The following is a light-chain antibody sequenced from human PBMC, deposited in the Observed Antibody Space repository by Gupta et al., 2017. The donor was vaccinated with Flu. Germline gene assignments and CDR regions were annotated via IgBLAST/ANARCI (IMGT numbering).Light chain of an antibody. CDR1: LGISTY. V-gene: IGKV1-9*01. J-gene: IGKJ1*01. Sequence: PAVLSASVGGRVTITCRASLGISTYLAWYQQKPGKPPKLLIYAGSLLQSGVPSRFSGIGSGTEFTLTISSLQTEDFATYFCQQVNRYPWTFGQGTKVEI. CDR2: AGS. CDR3: QQVNRYPWT.